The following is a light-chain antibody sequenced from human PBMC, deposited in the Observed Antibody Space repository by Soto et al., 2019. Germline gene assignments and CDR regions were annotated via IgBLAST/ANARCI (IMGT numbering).Light chain of an antibody. V-gene: IGKV1-5*03. CDR3: QQYNSYPYT. CDR1: QSISSW. J-gene: IGKJ2*01. CDR2: MAS. Sequence: DIQMTQSPSTLSASVGDRVTITCRASQSISSWLAWYQQKPGKAPKLRIYMASSLESGVPSRFSGSGSATEFTLTISSLQPDDFATYDCQQYNSYPYTFGQGTKLEIK.